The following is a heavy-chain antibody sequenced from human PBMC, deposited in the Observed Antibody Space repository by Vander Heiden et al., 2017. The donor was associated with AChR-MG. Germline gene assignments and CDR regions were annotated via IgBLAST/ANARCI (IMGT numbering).Heavy chain of an antibody. CDR3: ARGPTTVTTWTTYYYGMDV. CDR2: IYYSGST. CDR1: GGSISSSSYY. D-gene: IGHD4-17*01. V-gene: IGHV4-39*01. Sequence: QLQLQESGPGLVKPSETLSLTCTVSGGSISSSSYYWGWIRQPPGKGLEWIGSIYYSGSTYYNPSLKSRVTISVDTSKNQFSLKLSSVTAADTAVYYCARGPTTVTTWTTYYYGMDVWSQGTTVTVSS. J-gene: IGHJ6*02.